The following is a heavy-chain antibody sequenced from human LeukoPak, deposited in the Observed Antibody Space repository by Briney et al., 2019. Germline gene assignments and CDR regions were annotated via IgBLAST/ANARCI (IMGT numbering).Heavy chain of an antibody. CDR1: GFTFSSYA. V-gene: IGHV3-23*01. CDR3: AKDPSRSSGWYQFEDY. Sequence: GRSLRLSCAASGFTFSSYAMSWVRQAPGKGLEWVSAISGSGGSTYYADSVKGRFTISRDNSKNTLYLQMNSLRAEDTAVYYCAKDPSRSSGWYQFEDYWGQGTLVTVSS. D-gene: IGHD6-19*01. J-gene: IGHJ4*02. CDR2: ISGSGGST.